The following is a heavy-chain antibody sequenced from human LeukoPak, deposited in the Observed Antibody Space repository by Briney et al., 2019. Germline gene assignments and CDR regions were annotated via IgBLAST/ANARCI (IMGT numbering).Heavy chain of an antibody. V-gene: IGHV3-7*01. CDR2: IKQDGSEK. CDR3: AREASGHYCDL. Sequence: GGSLRLSCAASGFTFSSYWMSWVRQAPGKGLEWVADIKQDGSEKYYVDSVKGRFTISRDNAKNSLYLQMNSLRAEDTAVYYCAREASGHYCDLWGQGTLVTVSS. J-gene: IGHJ5*02. D-gene: IGHD3-3*01. CDR1: GFTFSSYW.